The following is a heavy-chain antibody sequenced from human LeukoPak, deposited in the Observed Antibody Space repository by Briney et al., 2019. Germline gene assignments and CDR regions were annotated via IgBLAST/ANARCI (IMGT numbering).Heavy chain of an antibody. CDR3: AREPLSITIFGVAPRNYMDV. J-gene: IGHJ6*03. CDR1: GGSFSGYY. V-gene: IGHV4-34*01. Sequence: SETLSLTRAVYGGSFSGYYWSWIRQPPGKGLEWIGEINHSGSTNYNPSLKSRVTISVDTSKNQFSLKLSSVTAADTAVYYCAREPLSITIFGVAPRNYMDVWGKGTTVTVSS. CDR2: INHSGST. D-gene: IGHD3-3*01.